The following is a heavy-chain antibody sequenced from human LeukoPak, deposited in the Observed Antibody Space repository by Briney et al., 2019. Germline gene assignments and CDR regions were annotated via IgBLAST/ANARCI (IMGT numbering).Heavy chain of an antibody. CDR2: IYYSGST. V-gene: IGHV4-39*01. CDR1: GGSISSSSYY. D-gene: IGHD3-3*02. CDR3: ARLGIFGVVTPFDP. J-gene: IGHJ5*02. Sequence: PWETLSLTCTVSGGSISSSSYYWGWIRQPTGKGLEWIGSIYYSGSTYYNPSLKSRVTISVDTSKNQFSLKLSSVTAADTAVYYCARLGIFGVVTPFDPWGQGTPVTVSS.